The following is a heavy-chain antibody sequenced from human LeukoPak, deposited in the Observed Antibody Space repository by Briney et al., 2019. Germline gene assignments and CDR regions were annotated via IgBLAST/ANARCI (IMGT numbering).Heavy chain of an antibody. CDR3: ARSPDTAMIDY. Sequence: SETLSLTCAVSGYSISSGHYWGWIRQPPGKGLEWIGGIYYSGSTYYNPSLKSRVTLSVDTSKNQFSLKLSSMTAADTAVYYCARSPDTAMIDYWGQGTLVTVSS. CDR1: GYSISSGHY. CDR2: IYYSGST. V-gene: IGHV4-38-2*01. D-gene: IGHD5-18*01. J-gene: IGHJ4*02.